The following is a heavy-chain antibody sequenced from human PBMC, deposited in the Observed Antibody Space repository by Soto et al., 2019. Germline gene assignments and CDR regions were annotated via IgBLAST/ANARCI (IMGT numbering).Heavy chain of an antibody. CDR3: AKDDDSSGFPVYYFDY. D-gene: IGHD3-22*01. J-gene: IGHJ4*02. CDR1: GFTFSSYG. Sequence: PGGSLRLSCAASGFTFSSYGMHWVRQAPGKGLEWVAVISYDGSNKYYADSVKGRFTISRDNSKNTLYLQMNSLRAEDTAVYYCAKDDDSSGFPVYYFDYWGQGTLVTVSS. V-gene: IGHV3-30*18. CDR2: ISYDGSNK.